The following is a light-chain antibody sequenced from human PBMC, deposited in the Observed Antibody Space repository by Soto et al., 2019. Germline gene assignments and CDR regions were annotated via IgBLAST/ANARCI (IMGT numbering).Light chain of an antibody. CDR2: EVS. CDR1: QSLLHITGETF. Sequence: DVVMSHTPLSLSVAPGQPPSLSCKSSQSLLHITGETFLFWYLQKPGQSPQLLIYEVSTRVSGVPDRFSGSGSGTDFTLEISRVETDDVGIYYCMQSTQLPPTFGQGTRLEIK. CDR3: MQSTQLPPT. J-gene: IGKJ5*01. V-gene: IGKV2D-29*02.